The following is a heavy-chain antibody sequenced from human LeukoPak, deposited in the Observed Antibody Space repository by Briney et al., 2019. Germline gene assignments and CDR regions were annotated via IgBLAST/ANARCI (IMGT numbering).Heavy chain of an antibody. CDR2: MNPNSGNT. D-gene: IGHD5-24*01. CDR3: ARGGHVEMATITAFDI. CDR1: GYTFTSYD. J-gene: IGHJ3*02. V-gene: IGHV1-8*01. Sequence: ASVKVSCKASGYTFTSYDINWVRQATGQGLEWMGWMNPNSGNTGYAQKFQGRVTMTRNTSISTAYMELSSLRSEDTAVYYCARGGHVEMATITAFDIWGQGTMVTVSS.